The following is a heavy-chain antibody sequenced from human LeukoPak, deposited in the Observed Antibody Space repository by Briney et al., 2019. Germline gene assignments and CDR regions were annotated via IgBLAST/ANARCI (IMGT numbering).Heavy chain of an antibody. CDR3: ASALTTVTPHFHY. D-gene: IGHD4-17*01. J-gene: IGHJ4*02. Sequence: GGPLRLSCAASGFTFSDYWMHWVRQAPGKGLVWVSRIDTDGSSATYADPVKGRFTISRDNAKNTVYLQMNSLRVEDTGVYYCASALTTVTPHFHYWGQGTLVTVSS. CDR2: IDTDGSSA. V-gene: IGHV3-74*01. CDR1: GFTFSDYW.